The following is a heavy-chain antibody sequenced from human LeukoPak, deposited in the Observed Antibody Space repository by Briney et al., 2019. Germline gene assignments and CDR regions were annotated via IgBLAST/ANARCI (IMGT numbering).Heavy chain of an antibody. J-gene: IGHJ1*01. V-gene: IGHV3-23*01. CDR3: AQGTSILATINN. CDR1: GFTFSSYA. Sequence: GGSLRLSCAASGFTFSSYAMSWVRQAPGKGLEWVSAISGSGGSTYYADSVKGRFTISRDNSKNTLYLQMSSLRSEDTAVYYCAQGTSILATINNWGQGTLVTVSS. CDR2: ISGSGGST. D-gene: IGHD5-12*01.